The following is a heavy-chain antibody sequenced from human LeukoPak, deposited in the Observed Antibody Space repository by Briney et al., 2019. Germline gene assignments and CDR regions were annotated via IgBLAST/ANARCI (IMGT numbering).Heavy chain of an antibody. CDR2: ISHDGGSQ. D-gene: IGHD1-26*01. J-gene: IGHJ4*02. CDR1: GFTFRSYG. CDR3: AKSEELLLGHFDY. V-gene: IGHV3-30*18. Sequence: GGSLRLSCEASGFTFRSYGMHWVRQAPGKGLEWVTSISHDGGSQYSADSVKGRFTISRDNSKNTLSLQMNSLRAEDTAVYYCAKSEELLLGHFDYWGQGTLVTVSS.